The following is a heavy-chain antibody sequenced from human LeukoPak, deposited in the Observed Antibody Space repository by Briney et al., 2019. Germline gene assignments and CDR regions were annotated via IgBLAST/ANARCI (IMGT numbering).Heavy chain of an antibody. V-gene: IGHV3-23*01. CDR1: GFTFSSYG. CDR2: ISGSGGST. Sequence: PGGSLRLSCAASGFTFSSYGMSWVRQAPGKGLEWVSAISGSGGSTYYADSVKGRFTISRDNSKNTLYLQMNSLRAEDTAVYYCAKDNAYSSGRLYYFDYWGQGTLVTVSS. J-gene: IGHJ4*02. CDR3: AKDNAYSSGRLYYFDY. D-gene: IGHD6-19*01.